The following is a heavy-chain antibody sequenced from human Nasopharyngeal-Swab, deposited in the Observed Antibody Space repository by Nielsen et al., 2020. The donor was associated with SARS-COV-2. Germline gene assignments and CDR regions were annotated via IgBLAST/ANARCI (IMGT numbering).Heavy chain of an antibody. Sequence: GESLKISCAASGFTFSSYDMHWVRQATGKGLEWVSAIGTAGDTYYPGSVKGRFTISRENAKNSLYLQMNSLRAGDTAVYYCARGDSSSWNYYYYYYMDVWGKGTTVTVSS. CDR2: IGTAGDT. V-gene: IGHV3-13*01. CDR1: GFTFSSYD. J-gene: IGHJ6*03. D-gene: IGHD6-13*01. CDR3: ARGDSSSWNYYYYYYMDV.